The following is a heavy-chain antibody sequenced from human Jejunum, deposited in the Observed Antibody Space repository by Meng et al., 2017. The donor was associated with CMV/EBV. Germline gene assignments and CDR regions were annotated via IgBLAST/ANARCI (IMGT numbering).Heavy chain of an antibody. D-gene: IGHD4-17*01. Sequence: VLGYSISINYSWGWLRQPPGKGLEWIGSTSQSGYIYYSPSLKSRVTISLDTSKNQFSLRLTSVTAADTALYYCARSPPQTTVFTGWGQGTLVTVSS. V-gene: IGHV4-38-2*01. J-gene: IGHJ4*02. CDR2: TSQSGYI. CDR1: GYSISINYS. CDR3: ARSPPQTTVFTG.